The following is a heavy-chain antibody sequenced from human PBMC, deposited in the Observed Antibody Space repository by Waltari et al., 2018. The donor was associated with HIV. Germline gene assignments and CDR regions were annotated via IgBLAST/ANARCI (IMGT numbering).Heavy chain of an antibody. CDR1: GGSISSSSYF. J-gene: IGHJ4*02. D-gene: IGHD5-18*01. Sequence: QLQLQESGPGLVKPSETLSLTCTVSGGSISSSSYFWGWIRQPPGKGLEWIGSSYYSGRTDYNPSLKSRVTISVDTPKNQFSLILSSVTAADTAVYYCARRHVDTALVRWGLDDWGQGTLVTVSS. V-gene: IGHV4-39*01. CDR3: ARRHVDTALVRWGLDD. CDR2: SYYSGRT.